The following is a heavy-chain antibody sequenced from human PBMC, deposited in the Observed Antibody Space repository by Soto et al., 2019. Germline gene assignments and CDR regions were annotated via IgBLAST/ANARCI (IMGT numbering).Heavy chain of an antibody. D-gene: IGHD4-17*01. V-gene: IGHV3-53*01. CDR1: GFAVSSNY. J-gene: IGHJ6*02. CDR2: IYSGGST. Sequence: GGSLRLSCAASGFAVSSNYMSWFRQAPGKGLEWVSVIYSGGSTYYADSVKGRFTISRDNSKNTLYLQMNSLRAEDTAVYYCARETYGDYYYYYGMDVWGQGTTVTVSS. CDR3: ARETYGDYYYYYGMDV.